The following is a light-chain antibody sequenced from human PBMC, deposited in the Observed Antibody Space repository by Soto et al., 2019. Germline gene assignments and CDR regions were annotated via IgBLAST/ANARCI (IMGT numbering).Light chain of an antibody. CDR3: QQRSNWPST. Sequence: EIVLTQSPATLSLSPGDRATLSCRACQSVSSYLAWYQQKPGQAPRLLIYDASNRATGIPARFSGSGSGTDFTLTITSLEPEDFSFYYCQQRSNWPSTFGGGTKVDIK. V-gene: IGKV3-11*01. CDR1: QSVSSY. J-gene: IGKJ4*01. CDR2: DAS.